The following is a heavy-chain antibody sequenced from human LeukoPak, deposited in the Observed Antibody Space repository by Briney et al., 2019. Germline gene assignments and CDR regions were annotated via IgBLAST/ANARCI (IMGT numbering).Heavy chain of an antibody. Sequence: GGSLRLSCAASGFTFSSYWMHWVRQAPGKGLVWVSRINTDGSSTSYADSVKGRFTISRDNAKNTLYLQMNSLRAEDTAVCYCARGMHSSSWYPFDYWGQGTLVTVSS. D-gene: IGHD6-13*01. V-gene: IGHV3-74*01. CDR1: GFTFSSYW. J-gene: IGHJ4*02. CDR3: ARGMHSSSWYPFDY. CDR2: INTDGSST.